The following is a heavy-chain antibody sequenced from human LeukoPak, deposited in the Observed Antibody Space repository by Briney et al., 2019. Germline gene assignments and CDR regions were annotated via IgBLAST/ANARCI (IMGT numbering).Heavy chain of an antibody. CDR1: RHSLKFHY. Sequence: SETLSLTCTVSRHSLKFHYWSWIRQPAGKGLEWIGRIYTSGNTNYNPSLKSRVTISLDTSKNQLSLRLPSVTAADTALYYCARDPTGWVFDLWGRGTLVTVSS. CDR3: ARDPTGWVFDL. CDR2: IYTSGNT. J-gene: IGHJ2*01. D-gene: IGHD3-16*01. V-gene: IGHV4-4*07.